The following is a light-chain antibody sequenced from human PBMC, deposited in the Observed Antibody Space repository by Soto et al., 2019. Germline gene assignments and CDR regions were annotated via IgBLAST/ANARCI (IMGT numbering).Light chain of an antibody. CDR2: DVS. V-gene: IGLV2-14*03. Sequence: QSALTQPASVSGSPGQSITISCTGTSSDVGGYNYVSWYQQHPGKAPKLMIYDVSNRPSGVSSRFSGSKSGNTASLTISGLQAEDEADYYCSSYTSSNTLKFGGGTKLTVL. J-gene: IGLJ2*01. CDR3: SSYTSSNTLK. CDR1: SSDVGGYNY.